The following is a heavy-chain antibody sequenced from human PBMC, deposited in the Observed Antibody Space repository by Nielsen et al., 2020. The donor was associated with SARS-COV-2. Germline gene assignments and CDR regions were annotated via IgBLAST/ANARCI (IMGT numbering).Heavy chain of an antibody. CDR1: GGSISSSSYY. V-gene: IGHV4-39*07. D-gene: IGHD1-7*01. CDR3: ARDGTTTPFDY. CDR2: IYYSGST. Sequence: SETLSLTCTVSGGSISSSSYYWGWIRQPPGKGLEWIGSIYYSGSTYYNPSLKSRVTISVDTSKNQFSLKLSSVTAADTAVYYCARDGTTTPFDYWGQGTLVTVSS. J-gene: IGHJ4*02.